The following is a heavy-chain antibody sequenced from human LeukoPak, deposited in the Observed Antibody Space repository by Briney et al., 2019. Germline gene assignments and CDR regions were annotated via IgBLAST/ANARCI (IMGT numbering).Heavy chain of an antibody. CDR3: AKAYGTNGYYQLPIDF. Sequence: GGSLRLSCAASGFTFSSYGMRWVRQAPGKGLECVSAITAGGDTPYYADSVRGRFTISRDNSRNTLYLQLNNLRAEDTAIYYCAKAYGTNGYYQLPIDFWGQGTLVTVSS. CDR2: ITAGGDTP. CDR1: GFTFSSYG. V-gene: IGHV3-23*01. D-gene: IGHD3-22*01. J-gene: IGHJ4*02.